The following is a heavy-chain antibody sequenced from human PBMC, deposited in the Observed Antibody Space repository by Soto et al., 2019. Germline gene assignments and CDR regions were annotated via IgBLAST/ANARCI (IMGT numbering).Heavy chain of an antibody. CDR1: GVSISSRGYS. J-gene: IGHJ4*02. CDR3: ARPILCSVTTCSGPVDY. CDR2: INHSGST. D-gene: IGHD3-22*01. V-gene: IGHV4-30-2*01. Sequence: SVTLPLTWAVSGVSISSRGYSWRWIRPPPGKGLEWIGYINHSGSTYYNPSLKSRVTISTDRSKNQFSLRLSSVTAADTAVYYCARPILCSVTTCSGPVDYWSQGSLVTVSS.